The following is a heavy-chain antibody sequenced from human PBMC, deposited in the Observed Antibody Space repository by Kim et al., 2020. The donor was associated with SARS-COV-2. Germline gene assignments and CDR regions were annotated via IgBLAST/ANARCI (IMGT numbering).Heavy chain of an antibody. J-gene: IGHJ6*02. CDR1: GFTFSSYA. CDR3: AKEGCGSGGSRHNYYYYYGMDV. D-gene: IGHD2-15*01. Sequence: GGSLRLSCAASGFTFSSYAMSWVRQAPGKGLEWVSAISGSGGSTYYVDSVKGRFTISRDNSKNTLYLQMNSLRAEDTAVYYCAKEGCGSGGSRHNYYYYYGMDVWGQGTTVTVSS. V-gene: IGHV3-23*01. CDR2: ISGSGGST.